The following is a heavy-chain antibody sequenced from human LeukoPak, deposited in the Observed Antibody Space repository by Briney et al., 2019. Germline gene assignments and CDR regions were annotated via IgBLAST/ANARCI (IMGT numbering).Heavy chain of an antibody. CDR2: IYTSGST. V-gene: IGHV4-4*07. J-gene: IGHJ4*02. Sequence: PSETLSLTCNVSCGPISSYDWSWIRQTAGKALEWIGRIYTSGSTNYNPSLKSRVTMSVDPSKKQFSLRLTSVTAADTAVYYCARAPSHSSGWLEDWGQGTLVTVSS. CDR1: CGPISSYD. D-gene: IGHD6-19*01. CDR3: ARAPSHSSGWLED.